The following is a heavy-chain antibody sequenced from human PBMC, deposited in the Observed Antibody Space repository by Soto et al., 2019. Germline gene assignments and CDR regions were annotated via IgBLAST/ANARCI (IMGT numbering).Heavy chain of an antibody. Sequence: PGGSLRLSCAASGFSFSRSWMNWVRQAPGKGLEWVSSISSSSSYIYYADPVKGRFTISRDNAKNSLYLQMNSLRAEDTAVYYCARYDSSGYYWPYYYYGMDVWGQGTTVTVSS. CDR1: GFSFSRSW. D-gene: IGHD3-22*01. J-gene: IGHJ6*02. V-gene: IGHV3-21*01. CDR2: ISSSSSYI. CDR3: ARYDSSGYYWPYYYYGMDV.